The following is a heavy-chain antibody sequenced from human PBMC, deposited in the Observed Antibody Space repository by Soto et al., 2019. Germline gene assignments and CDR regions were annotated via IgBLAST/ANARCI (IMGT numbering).Heavy chain of an antibody. CDR2: IYYSGST. J-gene: IGHJ3*02. CDR3: ARRYSSAFDI. Sequence: SETLSLTCTVSGGSISSYYWSWIRQPPGKGLEWIGYIYYSGSTNYNPSLKSRVTISVDTSKNQFSLKLSSVTAADTAMYYCARRYSSAFDIWGQGTLVTVSS. CDR1: GGSISSYY. D-gene: IGHD6-13*01. V-gene: IGHV4-59*08.